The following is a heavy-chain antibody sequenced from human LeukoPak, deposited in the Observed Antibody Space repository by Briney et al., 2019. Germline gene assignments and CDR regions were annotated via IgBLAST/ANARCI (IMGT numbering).Heavy chain of an antibody. CDR2: ISAYNGNT. CDR1: GYTFTTYG. D-gene: IGHD5-18*01. J-gene: IGHJ4*02. V-gene: IGHV1-18*01. CDR3: AINFPLQPDY. Sequence: ASVKVSCKASGYTFTTYGISWVRQATGQGLEWMGWISAYNGNTNYAQKLQGRVTMTTDTSTSTAYMELRSLRSDDTAVYYCAINFPLQPDYWGQGTLVTVSS.